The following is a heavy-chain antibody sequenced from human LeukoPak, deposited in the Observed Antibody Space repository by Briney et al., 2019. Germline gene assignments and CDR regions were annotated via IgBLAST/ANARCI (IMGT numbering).Heavy chain of an antibody. CDR3: ARDAPYCSGGSCYRYYYYMDV. V-gene: IGHV4-59*01. CDR1: GGSISSYY. D-gene: IGHD2-15*01. CDR2: IYYSGST. J-gene: IGHJ6*03. Sequence: SETLSLTCTVSGGSISSYYWSWIRQPPGKGLEWIGYIYYSGSTNYNPSLKSRVTISVDTSKNQFSLKLSSVTAADTAVYYCARDAPYCSGGSCYRYYYYMDVWGKGPTVTVSS.